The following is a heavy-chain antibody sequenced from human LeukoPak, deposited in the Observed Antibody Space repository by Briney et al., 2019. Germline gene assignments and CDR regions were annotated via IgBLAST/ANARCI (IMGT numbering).Heavy chain of an antibody. D-gene: IGHD3-16*02. V-gene: IGHV1-69*05. J-gene: IGHJ5*02. CDR2: IIPIFGTA. Sequence: ASVKVSCKASGGTFSSYAISWVRQAPGQGLEWMGGIIPIFGTANYAQKFQGRVTITTDESTSTAYMELSSLRSEDTAVYYCARYRTSRRANWFDPWGQGTLVTVSS. CDR3: ARYRTSRRANWFDP. CDR1: GGTFSSYA.